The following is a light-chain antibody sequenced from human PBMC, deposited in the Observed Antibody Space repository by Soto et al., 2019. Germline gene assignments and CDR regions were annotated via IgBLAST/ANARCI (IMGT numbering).Light chain of an antibody. V-gene: IGKV3D-20*02. CDR3: QQRSNWPLT. CDR1: QSVSSSH. CDR2: GAS. Sequence: EIVMTQSPATLSVSPGERATLSCRASQSVSSSHLAWYQQKPGQAPRLLIYGASTRATGIPARFSGSGSGTDFTLTISSLEPEDFAVYYCQQRSNWPLTFGGGTKVDIK. J-gene: IGKJ4*01.